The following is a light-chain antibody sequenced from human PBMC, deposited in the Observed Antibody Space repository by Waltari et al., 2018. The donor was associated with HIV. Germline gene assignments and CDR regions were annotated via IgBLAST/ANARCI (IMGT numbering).Light chain of an antibody. CDR2: GGS. Sequence: EIVLTQSPRTLSLSPGDGDTIFCRASQTIDSSHLAWYQHKVGQSPRLLIYGGSVRATDVPDRFSGSVSGTEFTLTIARVEPEDFAVYYCQQFDMLPETYGQGTKVE. V-gene: IGKV3-20*01. CDR1: QTIDSSH. CDR3: QQFDMLPET. J-gene: IGKJ1*01.